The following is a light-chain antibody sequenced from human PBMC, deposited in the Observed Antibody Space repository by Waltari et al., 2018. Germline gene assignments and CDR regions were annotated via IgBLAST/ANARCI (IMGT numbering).Light chain of an antibody. CDR2: GAS. V-gene: IGKV3-20*01. CDR1: QSVYSSY. Sequence: EIVLTQSPGTLSLSPGERATLSCRTSQSVYSSYLAWSQQKPGQAPRLLIYGASNRATGIPDRFSGSGSGTDFALTISRLEPEDFALYYCQQYGTSPYTFGQGTKLEV. CDR3: QQYGTSPYT. J-gene: IGKJ2*01.